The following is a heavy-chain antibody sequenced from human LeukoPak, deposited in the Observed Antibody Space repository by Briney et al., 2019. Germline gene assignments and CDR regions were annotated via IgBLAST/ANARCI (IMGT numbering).Heavy chain of an antibody. D-gene: IGHD3-16*01. CDR1: GYNFSNYG. CDR3: ARNLGMDV. V-gene: IGHV1-18*01. J-gene: IGHJ6*04. Sequence: ASAKVSCKASGYNFSNYGISWVRQAPGQGLEWMGWISAYNDNIEYAQKLQGRVTMTTDTSTSTAYMELRSLTSDDTAVYYCARNLGMDVWGKGTTVTVSS. CDR2: ISAYNDNI.